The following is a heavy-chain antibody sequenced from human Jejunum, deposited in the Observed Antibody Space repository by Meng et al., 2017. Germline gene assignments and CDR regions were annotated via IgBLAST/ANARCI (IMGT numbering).Heavy chain of an antibody. CDR3: ARSPYSGSALPFFDY. D-gene: IGHD1-26*01. V-gene: IGHV4-4*02. CDR1: GGSISNNNY. Sequence: QVHLQESGPGLGKPSGTLSLTCAVSGGSISNNNYWSWVRQPPGKGLEWIGEISDGGSTSYNPSLKSRVSISGDTSNKQFSLKLTSVTAADTAVYYCARSPYSGSALPFFDYWGQGSLVTVSS. J-gene: IGHJ4*02. CDR2: ISDGGST.